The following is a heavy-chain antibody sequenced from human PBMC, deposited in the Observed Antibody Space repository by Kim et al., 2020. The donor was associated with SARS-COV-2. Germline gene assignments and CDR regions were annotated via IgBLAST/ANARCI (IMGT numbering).Heavy chain of an antibody. V-gene: IGHV6-1*01. D-gene: IGHD2-2*01. Sequence: DYALSVKSRITVNPEPSKNQFSLQLDSVTPEDTAVYYCARRASTGLAFDYWGQGTLVTVSS. J-gene: IGHJ4*02. CDR3: ARRASTGLAFDY.